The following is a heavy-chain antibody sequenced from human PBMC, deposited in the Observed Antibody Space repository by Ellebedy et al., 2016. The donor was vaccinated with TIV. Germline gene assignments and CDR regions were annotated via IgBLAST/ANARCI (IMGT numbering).Heavy chain of an antibody. V-gene: IGHV4-59*08. CDR1: GDSISSHY. Sequence: SETLSLTCTVPGDSISSHYWTWIRPSPEKGLEWIGYIYFSGSTNYNPSLKSRVTLSLDTSKNQVSLKLSSVTAADTALYYCARPLSTYNAFDIWGRGTKVTVSS. D-gene: IGHD2-2*01. CDR2: IYFSGST. CDR3: ARPLSTYNAFDI. J-gene: IGHJ3*02.